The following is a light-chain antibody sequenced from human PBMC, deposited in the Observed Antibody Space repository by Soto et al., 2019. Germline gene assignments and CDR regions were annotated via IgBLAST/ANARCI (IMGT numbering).Light chain of an antibody. J-gene: IGKJ1*01. CDR1: QSISSSY. Sequence: EIVLTQSPGTLSLSPGERATLSCRASQSISSSYLAWYQQKPGQPPRLLLYRTFSRATGIPDRFSGSGSGTDFTLTISRLEPEDFAVYYCQQRSNWPPWTFGQGTKVEIK. V-gene: IGKV3D-20*02. CDR2: RTF. CDR3: QQRSNWPPWT.